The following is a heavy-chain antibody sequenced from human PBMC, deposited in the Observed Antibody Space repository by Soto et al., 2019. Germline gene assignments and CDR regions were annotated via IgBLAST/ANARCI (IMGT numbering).Heavy chain of an antibody. CDR2: IFYSGSA. CDR1: GGSISSYY. Sequence: TSETLSLTCTVSGGSISSYYWSWIRQPPGKGLEWIANIFYSGSANYNPSLQSRVTISLDKSKSQFSLKLNSVTAADSAVYFCARLEGLATISYYFDFWGPGALVTVSS. J-gene: IGHJ4*02. CDR3: ARLEGLATISYYFDF. D-gene: IGHD3-9*01. V-gene: IGHV4-59*08.